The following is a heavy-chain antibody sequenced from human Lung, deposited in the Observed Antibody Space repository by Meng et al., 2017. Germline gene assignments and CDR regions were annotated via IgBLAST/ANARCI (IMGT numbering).Heavy chain of an antibody. J-gene: IGHJ4*02. CDR3: AGPTGLGHFDY. CDR2: ISSSSRYI. Sequence: EVQLVESGGGLVKPGGSLRLSCAASGFTFSNYSTNGVRQAPGKGLEWVSSISSSSRYIYYADSVKGRFTISRDNAKNSLYLQMNSMRAEDTAVYYWAGPTGLGHFDYWGQGTLVTVSS. V-gene: IGHV3-21*01. D-gene: IGHD6-19*01. CDR1: GFTFSNYS.